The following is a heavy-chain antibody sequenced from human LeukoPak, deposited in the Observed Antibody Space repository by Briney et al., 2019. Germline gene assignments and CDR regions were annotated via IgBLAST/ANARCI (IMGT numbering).Heavy chain of an antibody. D-gene: IGHD3-3*01. J-gene: IGHJ6*02. Sequence: PSETLSLTCAVYGGSFSGYYWSWIRQPPGKGLEWIGEINHSGSTNYNPSLKSRVTISVDTSKNQFSLKLSSVTAADTAVYYCARTRPYYDFWSGYSVGGRQSHYYGMDVWGQGTTVTVSS. CDR1: GGSFSGYY. CDR3: ARTRPYYDFWSGYSVGGRQSHYYGMDV. V-gene: IGHV4-34*01. CDR2: INHSGST.